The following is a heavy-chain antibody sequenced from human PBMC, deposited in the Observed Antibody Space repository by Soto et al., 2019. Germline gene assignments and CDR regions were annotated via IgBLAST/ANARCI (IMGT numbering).Heavy chain of an antibody. J-gene: IGHJ4*02. CDR2: IYYSGST. CDR3: ARVIGTDFWSGYYTEEQDYFDY. D-gene: IGHD3-3*01. V-gene: IGHV4-61*01. CDR1: GGSVSSGSYY. Sequence: QVQLQESGPGLVKPSETLSLTCTVSGGSVSSGSYYWSWIRQPPGKGLEWIGYIYYSGSTNYNPSLKSRVTISVDTSKNQFSLKLSSVTAADTAVYYCARVIGTDFWSGYYTEEQDYFDYWGQGTLVTVSS.